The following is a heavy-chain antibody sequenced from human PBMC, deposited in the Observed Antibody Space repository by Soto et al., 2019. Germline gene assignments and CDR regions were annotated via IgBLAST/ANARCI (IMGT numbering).Heavy chain of an antibody. D-gene: IGHD3-10*01. J-gene: IGHJ4*02. CDR3: ARSGHLFDY. V-gene: IGHV4-34*01. CDR1: VSSFIDDC. Sequence: SETLSLTVAVYVSSFIDDCWSWIRQPPGEGLEWIGEINHTGHTNYNPSLKSRVTISADTSKNQFSLKLSSVTAADTAVYYCARSGHLFDYWGQGILVTVSS. CDR2: INHTGHT.